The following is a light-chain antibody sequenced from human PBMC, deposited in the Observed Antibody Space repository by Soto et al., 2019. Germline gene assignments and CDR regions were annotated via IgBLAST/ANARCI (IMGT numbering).Light chain of an antibody. CDR3: QQYVTSPPRYT. CDR1: QSVSSSF. Sequence: EIVLTQSPGTLSLSPGEGATLSCRASQSVSSSFLAWYQQKPGQAPRLLIYGASNRATGIPDRFSGSGSGTDFTLTISRLEPEDFAVYYCQQYVTSPPRYTFGQGTKLEI. J-gene: IGKJ2*01. V-gene: IGKV3-20*01. CDR2: GAS.